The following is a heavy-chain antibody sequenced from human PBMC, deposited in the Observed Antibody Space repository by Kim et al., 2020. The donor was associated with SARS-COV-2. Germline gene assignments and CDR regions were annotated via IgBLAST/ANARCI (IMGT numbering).Heavy chain of an antibody. D-gene: IGHD6-13*01. CDR3: ARLARYSSSRSYFDY. J-gene: IGHJ4*02. Sequence: SETLSLTCTVSGGSISSSSYYWGWIRQPPGKGLEWIGSIYYSGSTYYNPSLKSRVTISVDTSKNQFSLKLSSVTAADTAVYYCARLARYSSSRSYFDYWGQGTLVTVSS. CDR1: GGSISSSSYY. CDR2: IYYSGST. V-gene: IGHV4-39*01.